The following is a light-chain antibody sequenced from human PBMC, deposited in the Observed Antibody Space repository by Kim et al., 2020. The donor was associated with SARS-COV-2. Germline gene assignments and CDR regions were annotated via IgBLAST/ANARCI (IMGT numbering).Light chain of an antibody. CDR1: QGISSY. J-gene: IGKJ1*01. Sequence: AIRITQSPSSLSASTGDRVTITCRASQGISSYLAWFQQKPGQAPKLLIYAASTLQSGVPSRFSGSGSGTDFTLTISYLQSEDFATYYCQHYYSYPPWTFGQGTKVDIK. CDR3: QHYYSYPPWT. CDR2: AAS. V-gene: IGKV1-8*01.